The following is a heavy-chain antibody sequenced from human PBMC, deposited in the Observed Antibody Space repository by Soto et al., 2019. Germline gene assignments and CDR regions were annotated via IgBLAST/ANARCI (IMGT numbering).Heavy chain of an antibody. J-gene: IGHJ4*02. CDR1: GYTFTGYY. D-gene: IGHD6-13*01. CDR2: INPNSGGT. CDR3: ARVYRSNWEKANPTPPDYFDY. V-gene: IGHV1-2*02. Sequence: ASVKVSCKASGYTFTGYYMHWVRQAPGQGLEWMGWINPNSGGTNYAQKFQGRVTMTRDTSISTAYMELSRLRSDDTAVYYCARVYRSNWEKANPTPPDYFDYWGQGTLVTVSS.